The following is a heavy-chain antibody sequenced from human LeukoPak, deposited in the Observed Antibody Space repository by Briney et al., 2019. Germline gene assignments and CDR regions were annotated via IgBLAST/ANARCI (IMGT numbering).Heavy chain of an antibody. CDR3: ARDEGESGNYLGAIVDP. D-gene: IGHD1-26*01. V-gene: IGHV1-46*01. Sequence: ASVKVSCKASGYTFTTYYMHWVRQAPGQGLERMGIINPSGGGTSYAQKFQGRVTMTRDMSTSTVYMELSSLISEDTAVYYCARDEGESGNYLGAIVDPWGQGTLVTVSS. J-gene: IGHJ5*02. CDR2: INPSGGGT. CDR1: GYTFTTYY.